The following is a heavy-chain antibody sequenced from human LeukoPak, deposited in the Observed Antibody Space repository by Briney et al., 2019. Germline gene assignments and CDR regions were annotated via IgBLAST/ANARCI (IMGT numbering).Heavy chain of an antibody. Sequence: GGSLRLSCAASGFTFNTYATHWVRQAPGKGLEWVAVISYDGGNKYYAASVKGRFTISRDNSQNTLYLQMNSLRAEDTAVYYCARDTLSGSHDFDYWGQGTLVTVSS. V-gene: IGHV3-30-3*01. CDR1: GFTFNTYA. J-gene: IGHJ4*02. CDR2: ISYDGGNK. D-gene: IGHD3-10*01. CDR3: ARDTLSGSHDFDY.